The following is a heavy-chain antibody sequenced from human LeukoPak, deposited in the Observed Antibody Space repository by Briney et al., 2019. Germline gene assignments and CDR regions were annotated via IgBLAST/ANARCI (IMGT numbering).Heavy chain of an antibody. CDR3: ARGRYCSSTSCYFSGWFDP. D-gene: IGHD2-2*01. CDR2: ISGSGGST. Sequence: GGSLRLSCAASGFTFSSYAMSWVRQAPGKGLEWVSAISGSGGSTYYADSVKGRFTISRDNSKNTLYLQMNSLKASDTAMYYCARGRYCSSTSCYFSGWFDPWGQGTLVTVSS. J-gene: IGHJ5*02. CDR1: GFTFSSYA. V-gene: IGHV3-23*01.